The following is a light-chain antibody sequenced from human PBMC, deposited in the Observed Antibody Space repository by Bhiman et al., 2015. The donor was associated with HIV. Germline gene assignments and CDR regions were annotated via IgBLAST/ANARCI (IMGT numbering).Light chain of an antibody. CDR3: QVWDSISDHRV. Sequence: SYELTQPPSVSVSPGQTASITCSGDKLGDRYAGWFQLKPGRAPVLVIYFDTDRPSGIPERFSGSNSGNAATLTISRVEAGDEADYFCQVWDSISDHRVFGGGTRLTVL. CDR1: KLGDRY. J-gene: IGLJ3*02. CDR2: FDT. V-gene: IGLV3-1*01.